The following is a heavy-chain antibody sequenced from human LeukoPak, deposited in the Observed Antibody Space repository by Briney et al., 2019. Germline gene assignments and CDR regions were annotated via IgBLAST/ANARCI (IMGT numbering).Heavy chain of an antibody. Sequence: ASVKVSCKASGYTFTSYYMHWVRQAPGQGLEWMGIINPSGGSTSYAQKFQGRVTTTRDTSTSTVYMELSSLRSEDTAVYYCARVGIQLWLDYWGQGTLVTVSS. CDR3: ARVGIQLWLDY. CDR2: INPSGGST. V-gene: IGHV1-46*01. D-gene: IGHD5-18*01. J-gene: IGHJ4*02. CDR1: GYTFTSYY.